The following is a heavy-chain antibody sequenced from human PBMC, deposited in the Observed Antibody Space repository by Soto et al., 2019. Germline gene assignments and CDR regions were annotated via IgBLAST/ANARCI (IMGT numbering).Heavy chain of an antibody. J-gene: IGHJ4*02. V-gene: IGHV5-51*01. CDR2: IFPGDSNT. D-gene: IGHD3-10*02. CDR3: ARHFGRVSNNYVAPDY. Sequence: GESLKISCKGSGYSFTNYWIGWVRQMPGKGLEWMAIIFPGDSNTRYSPSFEGQVTISADKSISTAYLQWSSLKASDTAMYYCARHFGRVSNNYVAPDYWGQGTLVTVPQ. CDR1: GYSFTNYW.